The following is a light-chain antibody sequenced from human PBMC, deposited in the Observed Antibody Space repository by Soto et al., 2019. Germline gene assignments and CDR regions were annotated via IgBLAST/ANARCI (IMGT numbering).Light chain of an antibody. CDR1: QSISANY. J-gene: IGKJ1*01. Sequence: EIVLTQSPGTVSLSPGDRATLSCRASQSISANYLAWYQQKPGQAPRLLIYGVSIRATCIPDRFAGSGSGPDFTLTISRLEPEDFAVYYCHQYGVLPKTFGQGTTVEIK. CDR2: GVS. CDR3: HQYGVLPKT. V-gene: IGKV3-20*01.